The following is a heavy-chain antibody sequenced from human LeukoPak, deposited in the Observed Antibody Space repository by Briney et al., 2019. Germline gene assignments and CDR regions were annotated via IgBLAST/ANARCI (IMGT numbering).Heavy chain of an antibody. D-gene: IGHD5-12*01. CDR1: GGSISSYY. Sequence: SETLSLTCTVSGGSISSYYWSWIRQPPGKGLEWIGYIYYSGSTNYNPSLKSRVTISVHTSKNQSSLKLSSVTAADTAVYYCARVSGYDWESFYDYWGQGTLVTVSS. CDR2: IYYSGST. V-gene: IGHV4-59*01. CDR3: ARVSGYDWESFYDY. J-gene: IGHJ4*02.